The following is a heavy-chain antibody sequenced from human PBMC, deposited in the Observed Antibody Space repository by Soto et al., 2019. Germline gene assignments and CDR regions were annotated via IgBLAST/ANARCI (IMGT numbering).Heavy chain of an antibody. V-gene: IGHV1-69*13. J-gene: IGHJ6*02. D-gene: IGHD3-22*01. CDR3: ARPLKYYYDSSGYYYYHYYGMDV. CDR2: IIPIFGTA. CDR1: GGTFSSYA. Sequence: ASVKVSCKASGGTFSSYAISWVRQAPGQGLEWMGGIIPIFGTANYAQKFQGRVTITADESTSTAYMELSSLRSEDTAVYYCARPLKYYYDSSGYYYYHYYGMDVWGQGTTVTVSS.